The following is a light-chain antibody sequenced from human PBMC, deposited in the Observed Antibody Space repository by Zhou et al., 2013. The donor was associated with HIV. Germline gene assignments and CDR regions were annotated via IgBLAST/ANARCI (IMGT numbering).Light chain of an antibody. CDR3: QQYNDRPLT. Sequence: EIVMTQSPATLSVSPGERATLSCRASQSVSSNLAWYQQKPGQAPRLLIYGASTRATGIPARFRGSGSGTEFTLTISSMQSEDFAVYYCQQYNDRPLTFGGGTKVEIK. CDR2: GAS. J-gene: IGKJ4*01. V-gene: IGKV3-15*01. CDR1: QSVSSN.